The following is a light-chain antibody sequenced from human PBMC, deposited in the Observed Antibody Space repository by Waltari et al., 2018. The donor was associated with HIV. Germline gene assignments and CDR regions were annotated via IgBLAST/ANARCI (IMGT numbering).Light chain of an antibody. CDR2: DLT. CDR3: CSFAGSYTWL. CDR1: SSDVGGYNY. V-gene: IGLV2-11*01. Sequence: QSALTQPRSVSGSPGQSVTISCTGTSSDVGGYNYVSWSQQLPGKAPKLMIYDLTERPSGVPDRFSGSKSGNTASRTISGLQAEDEADYYCCSFAGSYTWLFGGGTKLTVL. J-gene: IGLJ2*01.